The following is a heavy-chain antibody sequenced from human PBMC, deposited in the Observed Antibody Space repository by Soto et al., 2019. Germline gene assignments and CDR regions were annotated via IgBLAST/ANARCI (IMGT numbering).Heavy chain of an antibody. V-gene: IGHV3-33*06. J-gene: IGHJ3*02. D-gene: IGHD3-22*01. Sequence: GGSLRLSCAASGFTFSSYGMHWVRQAPGKGLEWVAVIWYDGSNKYYADSVKGRFTISRDNSKNTLYLQMNSLRAEDTAVYYCAYDSSSGSSGSYDAFDIWGQGTMVTVSS. CDR1: GFTFSSYG. CDR2: IWYDGSNK. CDR3: AYDSSSGSSGSYDAFDI.